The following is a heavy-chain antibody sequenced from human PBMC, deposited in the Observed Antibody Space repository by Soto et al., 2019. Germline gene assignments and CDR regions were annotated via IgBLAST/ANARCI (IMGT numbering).Heavy chain of an antibody. CDR2: IYWDDDK. D-gene: IGHD2-15*01. CDR1: GFSLSTSGVG. J-gene: IGHJ6*04. Sequence: SGPTLVNPTQTLTLTCTFSGFSLSTSGVGVGWIRQPPGKALEWLALIYWDDDKRYSPSLKSRLTITKDTSKNQVVLTMTNMDPVNTPTYYCAQRHGRDYYYYSGRDVGGKGTRVTVP. CDR3: AQRHGRDYYYYSGRDV. V-gene: IGHV2-5*02.